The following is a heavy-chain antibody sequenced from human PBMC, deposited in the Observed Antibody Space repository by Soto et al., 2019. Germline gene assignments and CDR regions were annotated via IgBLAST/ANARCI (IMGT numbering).Heavy chain of an antibody. CDR1: GGSISSGGYY. CDR2: IYYSGST. D-gene: IGHD3-10*01. J-gene: IGHJ4*02. Sequence: SETLSLTCTVSGGSISSGGYYWSWIRQHPGKGLEWIGYIYYSGSTYYNPSLKSRVTISVDTSKNQFSLKLSSVTAADTAVYYCARGVTLVRGVIHTPYFDFWGQGALVTVSS. V-gene: IGHV4-31*03. CDR3: ARGVTLVRGVIHTPYFDF.